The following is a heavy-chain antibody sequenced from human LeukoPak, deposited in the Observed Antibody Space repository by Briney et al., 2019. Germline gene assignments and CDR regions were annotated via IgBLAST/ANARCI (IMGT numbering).Heavy chain of an antibody. V-gene: IGHV1-8*01. CDR1: GYTFTSYD. CDR2: MNPNSGNT. CDR3: ARRVTVTTDFDY. J-gene: IGHJ4*02. D-gene: IGHD4-17*01. Sequence: AASVKVSCKASGYTFTSYDINWVRQATGQGLEWMGWMNPNSGNTGYAQKLQGRVTMTTDTSTSTAYMELRSLRSDDTAVYYCARRVTVTTDFDYWGQGTLVTVSS.